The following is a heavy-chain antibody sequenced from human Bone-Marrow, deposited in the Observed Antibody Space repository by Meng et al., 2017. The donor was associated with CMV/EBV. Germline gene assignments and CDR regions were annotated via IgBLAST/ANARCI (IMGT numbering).Heavy chain of an antibody. V-gene: IGHV4-59*11. Sequence: QWRLQQSGPGLATPSESLSPTFTVAGVSISTHHRGWIRQTPGKGLEWIASIHYTGRADYSPSLKSRVTVSVDTSDSQLSLKLSSVTTADTAMYYCAERGGGYWGQGILVTVSS. CDR1: GVSISTHH. D-gene: IGHD1-1*01. CDR3: AERGGGY. CDR2: IHYTGRA. J-gene: IGHJ4*02.